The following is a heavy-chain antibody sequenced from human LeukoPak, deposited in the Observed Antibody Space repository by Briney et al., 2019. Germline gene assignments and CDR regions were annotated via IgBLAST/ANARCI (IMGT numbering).Heavy chain of an antibody. D-gene: IGHD2-2*01. CDR1: GGSISSYY. V-gene: IGHV4-59*08. CDR2: IYYSGST. J-gene: IGHJ4*02. Sequence: NPSETLSLTCTVSGGSISSYYWSWIRQPPGKGLEWIGYIYYSGSTNYNPSLKSRVTISVDTSKNQFSLKLCSVTAADTAVYYCARLYCSSSSCYDLFDYWGQGTLVTVSS. CDR3: ARLYCSSSSCYDLFDY.